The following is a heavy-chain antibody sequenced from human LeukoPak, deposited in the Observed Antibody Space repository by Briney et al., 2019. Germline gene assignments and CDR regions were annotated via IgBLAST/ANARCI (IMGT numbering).Heavy chain of an antibody. D-gene: IGHD6-13*01. CDR1: GGSFSGYY. J-gene: IGHJ6*03. CDR3: ARAPVLRGGAGYSSSRPSNYYYYYMDV. CDR2: INHSGST. V-gene: IGHV4-34*01. Sequence: PSETLSLTCAVYGGSFSGYYWSWIRQPPGKGLEWIGEINHSGSTNYNPSLKSRVTISVDTSKNQFSLKLGSVTAADTAVYYCARAPVLRGGAGYSSSRPSNYYYYYMDVWGKGTTVTVSS.